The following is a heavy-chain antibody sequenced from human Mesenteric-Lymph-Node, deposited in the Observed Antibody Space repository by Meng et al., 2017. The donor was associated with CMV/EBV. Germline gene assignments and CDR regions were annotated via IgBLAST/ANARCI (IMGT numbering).Heavy chain of an antibody. CDR1: GFTFSSYW. V-gene: IGHV3-7*01. CDR2: IKQDGSEK. CDR3: ARALTTVTTPFLINYYYYGMDV. J-gene: IGHJ6*02. Sequence: GESLKISCAASGFTFSSYWMSWVRQAPGKGLEWVANIKQDGSEKYYVDSVKGRFTISRDNAENSLYLQMNSLRAEDTAVYYCARALTTVTTPFLINYYYYGMDVWGQGTTVTVSS. D-gene: IGHD4-11*01.